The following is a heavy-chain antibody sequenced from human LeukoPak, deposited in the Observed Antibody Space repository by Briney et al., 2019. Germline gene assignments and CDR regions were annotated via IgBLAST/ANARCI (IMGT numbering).Heavy chain of an antibody. V-gene: IGHV4-59*01. CDR1: GGSISSYY. CDR2: IYYSGST. Sequence: KSSETLSLTCTVSGGSISSYYWGWIRQPPGKGLEWIGYIYYSGSTNYNPSLKSRVTISVDTSKNQFSLKLSSVHAADTAVYYCARANYGSGSYYGFDYWGQGTLVTVSS. D-gene: IGHD3-10*01. CDR3: ARANYGSGSYYGFDY. J-gene: IGHJ4*02.